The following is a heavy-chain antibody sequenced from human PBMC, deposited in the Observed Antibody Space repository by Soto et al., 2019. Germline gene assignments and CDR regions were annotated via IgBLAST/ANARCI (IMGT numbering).Heavy chain of an antibody. J-gene: IGHJ6*02. D-gene: IGHD2-8*02. CDR1: GYTFTSYY. Sequence: GASVKVSCKASGYTFTSYYMHWVRQAPGQGLEWMGIINPSGGSTSYAQKFQGRVTITADESTSTAYMELSSLRSEDTAVYYCARGRRHATRVGYLGWSYYGMDVWGQGTTVTVSS. CDR3: ARGRRHATRVGYLGWSYYGMDV. CDR2: INPSGGST. V-gene: IGHV1-46*01.